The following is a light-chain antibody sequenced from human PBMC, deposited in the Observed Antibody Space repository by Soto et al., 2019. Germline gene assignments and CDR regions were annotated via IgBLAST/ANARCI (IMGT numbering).Light chain of an antibody. J-gene: IGLJ1*01. CDR1: SRVVGAYDY. Sequence: QSVLTQPASVSGSPGQSITISCTGTSRVVGAYDYVSWYQQHPDKAPKLMIYEVSNRPSGVSNRFSGSKSVNTATLTISGLQADDEADYYCSSYTSSSTRVFGTGTKVTVL. V-gene: IGLV2-14*03. CDR3: SSYTSSSTRV. CDR2: EVS.